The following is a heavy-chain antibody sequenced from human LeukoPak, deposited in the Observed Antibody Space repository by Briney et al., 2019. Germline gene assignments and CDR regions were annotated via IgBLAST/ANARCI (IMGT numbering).Heavy chain of an antibody. CDR1: GFTFRTYW. Sequence: GGSLRLSCAASGFTFRTYWMHWVRQAPGKGLVWVSRINTDGTITTYADSVKGRFTISRDNSKNTLYLQMNSLRAEDTAVYYCARNGEYCSSTSCGDYWGQGTLVTVSS. V-gene: IGHV3-74*01. CDR3: ARNGEYCSSTSCGDY. CDR2: INTDGTIT. J-gene: IGHJ4*02. D-gene: IGHD2-2*01.